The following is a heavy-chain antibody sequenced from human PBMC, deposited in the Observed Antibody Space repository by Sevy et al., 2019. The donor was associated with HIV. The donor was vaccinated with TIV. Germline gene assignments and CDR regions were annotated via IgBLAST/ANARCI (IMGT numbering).Heavy chain of an antibody. CDR2: ISGSGGST. J-gene: IGHJ6*03. V-gene: IGHV3-23*01. CDR1: GFTFSSYA. CDR3: AKDGYNRSVGDENYYYYYMDV. D-gene: IGHD1-20*01. Sequence: GGSLRLSCAASGFTFSSYAMSWVRQAPGKGLEWVSAISGSGGSTYYADSVKGRFTISRDNSKNTLYLQMNSLGAEDTAGYYCAKDGYNRSVGDENYYYYYMDVWGKGTTVTVSS.